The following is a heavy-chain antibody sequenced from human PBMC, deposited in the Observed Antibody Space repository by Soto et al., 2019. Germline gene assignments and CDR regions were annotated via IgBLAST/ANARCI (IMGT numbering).Heavy chain of an antibody. V-gene: IGHV4-4*02. D-gene: IGHD3-9*01. CDR2: IYHSGST. CDR3: ARVSILTGYYEQYYYYAMDD. J-gene: IGHJ6*02. CDR1: CGSIRSSNW. Sequence: SETLSLTCAVSCGSIRSSNWWSWVRQPPGEGLEWIGEIYHSGSTNYNPTLKSRVTISVDKSKNQFSLKLSSVTAADTAVYYCARVSILTGYYEQYYYYAMDDWGQGATVS.